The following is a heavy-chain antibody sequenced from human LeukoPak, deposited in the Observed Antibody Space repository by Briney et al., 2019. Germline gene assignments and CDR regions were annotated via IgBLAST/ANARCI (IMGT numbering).Heavy chain of an antibody. J-gene: IGHJ4*02. CDR1: GGSFSGYY. D-gene: IGHD3-16*02. CDR2: INHSGST. V-gene: IGHV4-34*01. CDR3: ARYRAYYFDY. Sequence: SETLSLTCAVYGGSFSGYYWSWIRQPPGKGLEWIGEINHSGSTNYNPSLKSRVTISVDTSKNQFSLKLSSVTAADTAVYCCARYRAYYFDYWGQGTLVTVSS.